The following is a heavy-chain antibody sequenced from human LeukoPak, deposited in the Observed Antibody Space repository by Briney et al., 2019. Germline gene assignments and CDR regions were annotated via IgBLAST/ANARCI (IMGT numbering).Heavy chain of an antibody. CDR2: IYSGGST. D-gene: IGHD3-10*01. J-gene: IGHJ4*02. V-gene: IGHV3-66*01. CDR3: ARGRWFGELPNDY. CDR1: EFSVGSNH. Sequence: GGSLRLSCAASEFSVGSNHMTWVRQAPGKGLEWVSLIYSGGSTYYADSVKGRFTISRDNSKNTLYLQMNSLRAEDTAVYYCARGRWFGELPNDYWGQGTLVTVSS.